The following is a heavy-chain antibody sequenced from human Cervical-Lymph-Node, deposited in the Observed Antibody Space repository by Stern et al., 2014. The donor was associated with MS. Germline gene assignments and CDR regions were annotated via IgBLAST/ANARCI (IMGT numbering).Heavy chain of an antibody. CDR3: ARDRGWFDP. CDR2: ISAKSVAI. CDR1: GFVFSDYY. Sequence: VQLVESGGSLVNPGGSLRLSCVGSGFVFSDYYMAWLRQTPGQGLECVAFISAKSVAIHYADSVKGRFIVSRDNAKNSLYLQMTGLRVEDTAIYYCARDRGWFDPWGRGTRVTVSS. J-gene: IGHJ5*02. V-gene: IGHV3-11*01.